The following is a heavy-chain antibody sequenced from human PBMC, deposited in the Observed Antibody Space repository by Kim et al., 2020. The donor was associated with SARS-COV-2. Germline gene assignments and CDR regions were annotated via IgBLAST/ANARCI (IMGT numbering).Heavy chain of an antibody. CDR3: AKGQNPVYFDY. V-gene: IGHV3-23*01. Sequence: KYYAHAGKGRFTNTRDNTKNPLYLQMNSLRAEDTAVYYCAKGQNPVYFDYWGQGTLVTVSS. J-gene: IGHJ4*02. CDR2: K.